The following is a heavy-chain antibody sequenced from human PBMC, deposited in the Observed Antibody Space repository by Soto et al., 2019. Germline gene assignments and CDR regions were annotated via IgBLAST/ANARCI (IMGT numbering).Heavy chain of an antibody. D-gene: IGHD6-6*01. CDR3: ATALLLSPIAARQTGHYYYYYGMDV. V-gene: IGHV1-46*01. CDR1: GYTLTSYY. J-gene: IGHJ6*02. CDR2: INPSGGST. Sequence: GASVKVSCKASGYTLTSYYMHWVRQAPGQGLEWMGIINPSGGSTSYAQKFQGRVTMTRDTSTSTVYMELSSLRSEDTAVYYCATALLLSPIAARQTGHYYYYYGMDVWGQGTTVTVSS.